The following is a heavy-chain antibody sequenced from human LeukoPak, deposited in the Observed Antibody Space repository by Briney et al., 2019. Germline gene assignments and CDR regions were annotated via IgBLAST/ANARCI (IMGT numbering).Heavy chain of an antibody. CDR2: ISAYNGNT. Sequence: ASVKVSCKASGYTFTSYGISWVRQAPGQGLEWMGWISAYNGNTNYAQKLQGRVTMTTDTSTSTAYMELRSLRSDDTAVYYCARGPVEQLRYVSHCYYGMDVWGQGTTVTVSS. V-gene: IGHV1-18*01. D-gene: IGHD5-18*01. CDR3: ARGPVEQLRYVSHCYYGMDV. CDR1: GYTFTSYG. J-gene: IGHJ6*02.